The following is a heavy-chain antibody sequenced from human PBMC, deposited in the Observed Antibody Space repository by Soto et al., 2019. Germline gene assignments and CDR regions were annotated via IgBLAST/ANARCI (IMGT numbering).Heavy chain of an antibody. Sequence: EVHLVESGGGLVQPGGSLRLSCVASGFTFSSYWMHWVRQAPGKGLVWVSSISNDGSSIYADPVKGRFTISRDNAKNTLYLQMNSLRAVDTAVYYCARLPNKSPQNWGQGTLVIVSP. CDR2: ISNDGSS. CDR3: ARLPNKSPQN. CDR1: GFTFSSYW. J-gene: IGHJ1*01. V-gene: IGHV3-74*01.